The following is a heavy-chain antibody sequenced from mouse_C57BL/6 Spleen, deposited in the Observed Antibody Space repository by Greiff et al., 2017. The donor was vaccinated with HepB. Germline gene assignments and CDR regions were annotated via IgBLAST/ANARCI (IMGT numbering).Heavy chain of an antibody. CDR1: GFTFSDYG. J-gene: IGHJ2*01. V-gene: IGHV5-17*01. CDR3: AKTPIYYDLDY. D-gene: IGHD2-4*01. Sequence: DVMLVESGGGLVKPGGSLKLSCAASGFTFSDYGMHWVRQAPEKGLEWVAYISSGSSTIYYADTVKGRFTISRDNAKNTLFLQMTSLRSEDTAMYYCAKTPIYYDLDYWGQGTTLTVSS. CDR2: ISSGSSTI.